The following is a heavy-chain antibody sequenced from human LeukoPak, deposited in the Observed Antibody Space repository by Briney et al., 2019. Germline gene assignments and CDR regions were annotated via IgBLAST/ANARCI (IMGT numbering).Heavy chain of an antibody. CDR2: IYYSGST. Sequence: SETLSLTCTVSGGSTSSYYWSWIRQPPGKGLEWIGYIYYSGSTNYNPSLKSRVTISVDTSKNQFSLKLSSVTAADTAVYYCARVSNGMAVAPYTWFDYWGQGILVTVSS. CDR3: ARVSNGMAVAPYTWFDY. V-gene: IGHV4-59*01. J-gene: IGHJ4*02. CDR1: GGSTSSYY. D-gene: IGHD6-19*01.